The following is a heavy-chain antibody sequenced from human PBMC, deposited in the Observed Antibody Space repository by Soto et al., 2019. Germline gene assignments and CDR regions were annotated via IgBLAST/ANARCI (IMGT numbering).Heavy chain of an antibody. CDR1: GYSFTSYW. CDR2: IYPGDSDT. J-gene: IGHJ4*02. CDR3: ARVFSRYYDSSGSFDY. V-gene: IGHV5-51*01. Sequence: PGESLKISCKGSGYSFTSYWIGWVRQMPGKGLEWMGIIYPGDSDTRYSPSFQGQVTISADKSISTAYLQWSSLKASDTAMYYCARVFSRYYDSSGSFDYWGPATLVTVFS. D-gene: IGHD3-22*01.